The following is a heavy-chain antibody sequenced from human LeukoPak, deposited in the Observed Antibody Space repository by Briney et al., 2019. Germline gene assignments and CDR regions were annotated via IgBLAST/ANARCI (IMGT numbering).Heavy chain of an antibody. CDR2: IYYSGST. CDR1: GGSISSGDYY. CDR3: ATANFDCSGGSCYSYYFDY. D-gene: IGHD2-15*01. V-gene: IGHV4-30-4*01. Sequence: SETLSLTCTVSGGSISSGDYYWGWIRQPRGRGREWIVYIYYSGSTYYNPSPKSQFTISVDTSKNQFSLKLSSVTAADTAVYYCATANFDCSGGSCYSYYFDYWGQGTLVTVSS. J-gene: IGHJ4*02.